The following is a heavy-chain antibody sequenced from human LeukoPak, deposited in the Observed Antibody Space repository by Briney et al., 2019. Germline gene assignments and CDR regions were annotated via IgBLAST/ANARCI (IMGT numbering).Heavy chain of an antibody. CDR2: IIPIFGTA. CDR1: GGTFSSYA. D-gene: IGHD5-12*01. Sequence: GASVKVSCKASGGTFSSYAISWVRQAPGQGLEWMGGIIPIFGTANYAQKFQGRVTITADKSTSTGYMELSSLRSEDTAVYYCASVASRLRGYYYMDVWGKGTTVTVSS. J-gene: IGHJ6*03. CDR3: ASVASRLRGYYYMDV. V-gene: IGHV1-69*06.